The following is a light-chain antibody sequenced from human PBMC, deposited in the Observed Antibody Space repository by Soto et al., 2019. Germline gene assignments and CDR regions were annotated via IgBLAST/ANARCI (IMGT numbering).Light chain of an antibody. CDR2: ATD. J-gene: IGKJ1*01. V-gene: IGKV1-39*01. Sequence: DIQMTQYPYSLSASVGDRVTITCRASQSISSYLNWYQQKPGKAPKLLIYATDTLQSGVPSRFSGSGSGTDYTLTISSLQPEDFATYYCQQSYNTPQTFGQGTKVDIK. CDR3: QQSYNTPQT. CDR1: QSISSY.